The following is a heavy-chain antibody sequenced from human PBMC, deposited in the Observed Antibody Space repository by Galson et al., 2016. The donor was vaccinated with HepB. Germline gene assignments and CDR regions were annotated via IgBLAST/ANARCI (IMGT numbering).Heavy chain of an antibody. V-gene: IGHV3-30*18. CDR2: ISYDGSNQ. CDR1: GFTFNTYG. Sequence: SLRLSCAASGFTFNTYGMYWVRQAPGKGLEWVALISYDGSNQHHGDSVKGRFTFSRDNSKNTLFLQMNSLRVEDTAVYFCAKDQDNCYTHRFCYGMDVWGQGTTVTVSS. D-gene: IGHD2-21*01. CDR3: AKDQDNCYTHRFCYGMDV. J-gene: IGHJ6*02.